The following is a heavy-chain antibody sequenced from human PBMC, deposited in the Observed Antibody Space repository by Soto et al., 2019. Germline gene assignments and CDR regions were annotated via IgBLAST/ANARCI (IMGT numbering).Heavy chain of an antibody. D-gene: IGHD3-10*01. V-gene: IGHV4-34*01. Sequence: SETLSLTCAVYGGSFSGYYWSWIRQPPGKGLEWIGEINHSGSTNYNPSLKSRVTISVDTSKNQFSLKLSSVTASDTAVYYCARHTSYGSGLSTLNWFDPWGQGTLVTVSS. CDR1: GGSFSGYY. CDR3: ARHTSYGSGLSTLNWFDP. J-gene: IGHJ5*02. CDR2: INHSGST.